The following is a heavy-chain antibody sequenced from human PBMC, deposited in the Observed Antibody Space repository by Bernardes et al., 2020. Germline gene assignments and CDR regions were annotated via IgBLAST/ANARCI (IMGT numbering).Heavy chain of an antibody. D-gene: IGHD6-19*01. CDR1: GYTFTSYG. CDR3: ARAPIAVAGTDSWFDP. V-gene: IGHV1-18*01. CDR2: ISAYNGNT. J-gene: IGHJ5*02. Sequence: ASVKVSCKASGYTFTSYGIVWVRQAPGQGLEWMGWISAYNGNTNYAQKLQGRVTMTTDTSTSTAYMELRSLRSDDTAVYYCARAPIAVAGTDSWFDPWGQGTLVTVSS.